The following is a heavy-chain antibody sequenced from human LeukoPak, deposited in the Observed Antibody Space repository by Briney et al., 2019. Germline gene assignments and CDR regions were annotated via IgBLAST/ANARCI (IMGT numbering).Heavy chain of an antibody. D-gene: IGHD6-13*01. CDR1: GGSISSYY. CDR3: ARRMGSSSWSYYYYYMDV. Sequence: SETLSLTCTVSGGSISSYYWSWIRQPPGKGLEWIGEINHSGSTNYNPSLKSRVTISVDTSKNQFSLKLSSVTAADTAVYYCARRMGSSSWSYYYYYMDVWGKGTTVTVSS. V-gene: IGHV4-34*01. J-gene: IGHJ6*03. CDR2: INHSGST.